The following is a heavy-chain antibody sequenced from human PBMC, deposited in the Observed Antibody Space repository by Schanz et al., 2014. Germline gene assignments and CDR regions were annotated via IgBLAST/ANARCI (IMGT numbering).Heavy chain of an antibody. D-gene: IGHD1-1*01. J-gene: IGHJ2*01. CDR2: VFPNGIT. V-gene: IGHV4-61*02. Sequence: QVQLQESGPGLVKPSQTLSLTCTVSGGSLRSGTYYWSWIRQPAGKALEWVGRVFPNGITNYNPSLKIRVPISLDTSRTRFSLPLTPLTAADTAVYYCARDTTWRLDLWGRGTLVTVSS. CDR1: GGSLRSGTYY. CDR3: ARDTTWRLDL.